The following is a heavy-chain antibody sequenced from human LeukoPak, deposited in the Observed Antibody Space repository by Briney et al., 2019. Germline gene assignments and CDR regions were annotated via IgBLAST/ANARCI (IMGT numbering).Heavy chain of an antibody. D-gene: IGHD4-17*01. V-gene: IGHV3-23*01. J-gene: IGHJ3*02. CDR3: ARDPNGDYIGAFDM. CDR1: GFNFRDFA. Sequence: GGSLRLSCAASGFNFRDFAMMWVRQAPGRGLGWVSAIRASGDLRFYADSVKGRFTVSRDNSKNTLYLQMNSLRAADTAVYYCARDPNGDYIGAFDMCGQGTKVTVSS. CDR2: IRASGDLR.